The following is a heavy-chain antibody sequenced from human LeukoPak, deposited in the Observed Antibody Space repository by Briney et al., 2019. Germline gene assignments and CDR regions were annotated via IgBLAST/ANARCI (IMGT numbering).Heavy chain of an antibody. Sequence: SETLSLTCTVSGGSMSSDYWSWIRQPPGKGLEWIGYIYNYGGTNYSPSLKTRITMSIDTSKNQISLRLASVTAADTAVYFCASHYRFAFDNWGRGTQVTVSS. CDR1: GGSMSSDY. V-gene: IGHV4-59*08. CDR3: ASHYRFAFDN. CDR2: IYNYGGT. J-gene: IGHJ3*02. D-gene: IGHD3-16*02.